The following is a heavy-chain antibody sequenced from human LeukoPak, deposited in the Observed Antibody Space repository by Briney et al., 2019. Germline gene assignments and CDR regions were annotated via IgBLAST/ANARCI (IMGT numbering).Heavy chain of an antibody. CDR3: VVAITY. D-gene: IGHD1-14*01. Sequence: PGGSLRLSCVASGFTFSSFEMNWVRQPPGKGLEWISYISDSGTTKYYADSVKGRFTISRDNAKNSLYLQTNSLRAEDTAVYYCVVAITYWGRGTQVTVSS. V-gene: IGHV3-48*03. CDR2: ISDSGTTK. CDR1: GFTFSSFE. J-gene: IGHJ4*02.